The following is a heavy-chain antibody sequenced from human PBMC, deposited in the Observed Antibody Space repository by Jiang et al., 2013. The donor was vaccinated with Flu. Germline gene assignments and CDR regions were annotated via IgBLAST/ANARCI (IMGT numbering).Heavy chain of an antibody. D-gene: IGHD2-2*01. J-gene: IGHJ6*02. CDR3: AIISDCTSISCPDYHYYGMDV. CDR1: GYTFTSYY. V-gene: IGHV1-46*01. Sequence: GAEVKKPGASVKVSCKASGYTFTSYYMHWVRQAPGQGLEWMGIINPNGGSTNYAQKFQGRVTMTRDTSTSTVYMELSSLRSEDTAVYYCAIISDCTSISCPDYHYYGMDVWGQGTTVTVSS. CDR2: INPNGGST.